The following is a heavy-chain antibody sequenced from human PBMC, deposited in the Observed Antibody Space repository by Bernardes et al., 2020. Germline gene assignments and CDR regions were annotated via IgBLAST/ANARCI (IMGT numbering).Heavy chain of an antibody. CDR1: GYTFTSLG. V-gene: IGHV1-18*01. CDR3: ARAGALLWFGDGADY. D-gene: IGHD3-10*01. J-gene: IGHJ4*02. Sequence: ASVKVSCKTSGYTFTSLGVSWVRQAPGQGLEWIGWISAYNGNTNYAQKFQDRVTMTTDTSTSTAYMELRSLNSDDTGVYYCARAGALLWFGDGADYWGQGTPVTVSS. CDR2: ISAYNGNT.